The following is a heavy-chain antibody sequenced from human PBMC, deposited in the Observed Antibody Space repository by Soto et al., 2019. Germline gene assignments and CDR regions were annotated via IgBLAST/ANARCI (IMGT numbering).Heavy chain of an antibody. CDR2: ISYDGSNK. D-gene: IGHD3-3*01. CDR3: ARERNDFWSGPFDY. V-gene: IGHV3-30-3*01. J-gene: IGHJ4*02. CDR1: GFTFGSYA. Sequence: PGGSLRLSCASSGFTFGSYAIHWVRQAPGKGLEWVAVISYDGSNKYYADSVKGRFTISRDNSKNTLYLQMNSLRAEDTAVYYCARERNDFWSGPFDYWGQGTLVTVSS.